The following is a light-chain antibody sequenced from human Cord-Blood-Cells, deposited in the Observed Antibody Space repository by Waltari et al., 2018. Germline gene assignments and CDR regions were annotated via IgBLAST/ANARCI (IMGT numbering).Light chain of an antibody. CDR1: KLGDTY. Sequence: SYELTQPPSVSVSPGQTASITCSGDKLGDTYACWYQQKPGQSPVLVIYQDSKRPSGIPGRFSGSNSGNTATLTISGTQAMDEADYYCQAWDSSTAHVVFGGGTKLTVL. CDR2: QDS. CDR3: QAWDSSTAHVV. J-gene: IGLJ2*01. V-gene: IGLV3-1*01.